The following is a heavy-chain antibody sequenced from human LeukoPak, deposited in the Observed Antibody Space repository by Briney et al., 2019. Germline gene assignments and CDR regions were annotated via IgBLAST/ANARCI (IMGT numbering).Heavy chain of an antibody. V-gene: IGHV5-51*01. Sequence: GESLKISCKGSGYRFTNYWIGWVRQMPGKGLEWMGIIYPGDSDTRYSPSFQGQVTISADKSISTAYLQWSSLKASDTAMYYCARLAALEYRSRYHFDYWGQGTLVTVSS. CDR2: IYPGDSDT. J-gene: IGHJ4*02. CDR1: GYRFTNYW. D-gene: IGHD1-1*01. CDR3: ARLAALEYRSRYHFDY.